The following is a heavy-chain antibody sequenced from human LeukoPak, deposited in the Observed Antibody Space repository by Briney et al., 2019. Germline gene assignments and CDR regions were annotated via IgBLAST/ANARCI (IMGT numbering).Heavy chain of an antibody. D-gene: IGHD3-10*01. V-gene: IGHV5-10-1*01. CDR3: ARQVTMVRGVIGFDP. CDR2: IDPSDSYT. Sequence: GESLRISCKGSGYSFTSYWISWVRQMPGKGLEWMGRIDPSDSYTNYSPSFQGHVTISADKSISTAYLQRSSLKASDTAMYYCARQVTMVRGVIGFDPWGQGTLVTVSS. CDR1: GYSFTSYW. J-gene: IGHJ5*02.